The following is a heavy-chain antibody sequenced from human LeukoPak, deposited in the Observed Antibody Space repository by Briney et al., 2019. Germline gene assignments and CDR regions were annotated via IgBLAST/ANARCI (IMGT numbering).Heavy chain of an antibody. CDR3: ARDRPFFRPEQGDCSSTSCYYPGLTFDP. V-gene: IGHV4-61*01. CDR2: IYYSGST. J-gene: IGHJ5*02. CDR1: GGSVSSGSYY. Sequence: KSSETLSLTCTVSGGSVSSGSYYWSWIRQPPGKGLEWIGYIYYSGSTNYNPSLKSRVTISVDTSKNQFSLKLSSVTAADTAVYYCARDRPFFRPEQGDCSSTSCYYPGLTFDPWGQGTLVTVSS. D-gene: IGHD2-2*01.